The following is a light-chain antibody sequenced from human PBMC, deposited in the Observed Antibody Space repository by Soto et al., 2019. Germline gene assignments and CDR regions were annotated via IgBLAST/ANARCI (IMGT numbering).Light chain of an antibody. Sequence: QAVVTQEPSFSVSPGRTVTLTCGLSSGSVSTSYYPSWYQLTPGQAPRTLIYSTNTRSSGVPNRFSGSILENKAALTITGAQADDEYCVLYMGTGISVFGGGTKLTVL. J-gene: IGLJ3*02. CDR1: SGSVSTSYY. CDR2: STN. V-gene: IGLV8-61*01. CDR3: VLYMGTGISV.